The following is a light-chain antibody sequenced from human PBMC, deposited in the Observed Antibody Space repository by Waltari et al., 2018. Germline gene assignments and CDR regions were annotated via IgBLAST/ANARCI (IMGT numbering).Light chain of an antibody. J-gene: IGLJ1*01. Sequence: QSALTQPASVSGSPGQSITISCTGTSSDVGGYNYVSWYQQHPGKAPKPMIYDFSNRPSGVFNRFSGSKSGNTASLTISGLQAEDEADYYCSSYTSSSTRVFGTGTKVTVL. CDR1: SSDVGGYNY. V-gene: IGLV2-14*01. CDR2: DFS. CDR3: SSYTSSSTRV.